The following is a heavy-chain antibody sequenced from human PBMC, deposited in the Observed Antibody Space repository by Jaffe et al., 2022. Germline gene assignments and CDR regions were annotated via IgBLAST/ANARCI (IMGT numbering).Heavy chain of an antibody. CDR1: GLTFVDYA. D-gene: IGHD3-10*01. Sequence: EVQLVESGGGLEQPGRSLRLSCTASGLTFVDYAMSWFRQAPGKGLVWVGFIRSKAHGGTTEYAASVKGRFTISRDDSESIAYLQMNSLKTEDTAVYYCARVEYYGSGSYFTPRDNWGQGTLVTVSS. J-gene: IGHJ4*02. CDR3: ARVEYYGSGSYFTPRDN. CDR2: IRSKAHGGTT. V-gene: IGHV3-49*03.